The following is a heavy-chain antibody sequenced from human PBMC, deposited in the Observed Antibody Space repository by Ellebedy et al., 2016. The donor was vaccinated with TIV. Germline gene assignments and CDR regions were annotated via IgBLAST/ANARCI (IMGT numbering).Heavy chain of an antibody. D-gene: IGHD2/OR15-2a*01. CDR2: IDPSDSST. Sequence: GESLKISCKGSGYSFSTYWITWVRQMPGKGLEWMGRIDPSDSSTDYSPSFHGHVTISADKSIRTAFLQWGSLKASDTAMYYCARTDETTDFDYWGPGTLVTVSS. V-gene: IGHV5-10-1*01. CDR3: ARTDETTDFDY. CDR1: GYSFSTYW. J-gene: IGHJ4*02.